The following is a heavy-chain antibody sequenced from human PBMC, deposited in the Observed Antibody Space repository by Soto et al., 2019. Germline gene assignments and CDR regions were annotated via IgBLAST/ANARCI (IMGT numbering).Heavy chain of an antibody. CDR1: GFTFSSYW. J-gene: IGHJ4*02. Sequence: EVQLVESGGGLVQPGGSLRLSCAASGFTFSSYWMHWVRQAPGKGLEWVSRINSDGSSTSYADSVKGRFTISRDNAKNTLYLQMNSLRAEDTAVYYCAREYSDYGDRVHDYWGQGTLVTVSS. CDR3: AREYSDYGDRVHDY. CDR2: INSDGSST. V-gene: IGHV3-74*01. D-gene: IGHD4-17*01.